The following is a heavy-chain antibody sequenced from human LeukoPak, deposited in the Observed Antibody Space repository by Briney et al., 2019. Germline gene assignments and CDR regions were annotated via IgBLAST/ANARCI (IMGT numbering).Heavy chain of an antibody. CDR3: ARLNYGDYVYYGMDV. J-gene: IGHJ6*02. CDR1: GGSISSYY. CDR2: IYYSGST. V-gene: IGHV4-59*08. D-gene: IGHD4-17*01. Sequence: SETLSLTCTVSGGSISSYYWSWIRQAPGKGLEWIGYIYYSGSTNYNPSLKSRVTISVDASKNQFSLKLSSVTAADTAVYYCARLNYGDYVYYGMDVWGQGTTVTVSS.